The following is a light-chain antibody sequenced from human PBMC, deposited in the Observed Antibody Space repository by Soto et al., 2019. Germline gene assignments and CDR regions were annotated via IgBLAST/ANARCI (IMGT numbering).Light chain of an antibody. V-gene: IGLV2-14*01. CDR3: SSYTSNNTPFV. CDR2: DVT. Sequence: QSALTQPASVSGSPGQSITISCTGTSSDVGGYNYVSWYQQHPGKAPKLMIYDVTNRPSGVSNRFSGSKSGNTASLTTSGLQAEDEADYHCSSYTSNNTPFVFGTGTKLTVL. J-gene: IGLJ1*01. CDR1: SSDVGGYNY.